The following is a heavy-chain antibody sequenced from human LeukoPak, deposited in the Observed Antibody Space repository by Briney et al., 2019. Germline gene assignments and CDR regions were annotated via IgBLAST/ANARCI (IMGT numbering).Heavy chain of an antibody. Sequence: ASVKVSCKASGYTFTSYYMHWVRQAPGQGLEWMGIINPSGGSTSYAQKFQGRVTMTRDTSTSTVYMELSSLRSDDTAVYYCARSLLGDAFDIWGQGTMVTVSS. CDR3: ARSLLGDAFDI. J-gene: IGHJ3*02. CDR1: GYTFTSYY. CDR2: INPSGGST. D-gene: IGHD2-15*01. V-gene: IGHV1-46*01.